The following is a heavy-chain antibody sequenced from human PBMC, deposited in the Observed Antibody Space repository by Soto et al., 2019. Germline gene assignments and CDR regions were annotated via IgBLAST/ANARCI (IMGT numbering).Heavy chain of an antibody. CDR1: GFTFSSYS. D-gene: IGHD2-15*01. CDR3: ARDSRPTTPHYYYGMDV. CDR2: ISSSSSTI. Sequence: GGSLRLSCAASGFTFSSYSMNWVRQAPGKGLEWVSYISSSSSTIYYADSVKGRFTISRDNAKNSLYLQMNSLRGEDTAVYYCARDSRPTTPHYYYGMDVWGQGTTVTVSS. J-gene: IGHJ6*02. V-gene: IGHV3-48*01.